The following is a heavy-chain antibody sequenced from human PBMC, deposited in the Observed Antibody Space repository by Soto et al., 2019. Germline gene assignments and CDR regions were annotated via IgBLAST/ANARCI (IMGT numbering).Heavy chain of an antibody. Sequence: QPGGSLRLSCAASGFTFSSYGMHWVRQAPGKGLEWVAVIWYDGSNKYYADSVKGRFTISRDNSKNTLYLQMNSLRAEDTAVYYCASINLEVRGVPGDYWGQGTLVTVSS. CDR1: GFTFSSYG. CDR2: IWYDGSNK. J-gene: IGHJ4*02. D-gene: IGHD3-10*01. V-gene: IGHV3-33*01. CDR3: ASINLEVRGVPGDY.